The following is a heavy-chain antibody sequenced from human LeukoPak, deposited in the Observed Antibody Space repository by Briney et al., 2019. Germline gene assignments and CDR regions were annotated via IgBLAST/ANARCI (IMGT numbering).Heavy chain of an antibody. J-gene: IGHJ4*02. V-gene: IGHV4-59*12. CDR3: ARGKWELLYDY. CDR2: IYYSGST. Sequence: SETLSLTCTVSGGSISSYYWSWIRQPPGKGLEWIGYIYYSGSTNYNPSLKSRVTISVDTSKNQFSLQLSSVTAADTAVYYCARGKWELLYDYWGQGTLVTVSS. D-gene: IGHD1-26*01. CDR1: GGSISSYY.